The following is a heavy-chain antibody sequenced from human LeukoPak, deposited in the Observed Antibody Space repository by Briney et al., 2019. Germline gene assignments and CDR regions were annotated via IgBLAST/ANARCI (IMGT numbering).Heavy chain of an antibody. CDR3: ARIPSRVGIDY. CDR1: GFTFSSYE. V-gene: IGHV3-48*03. J-gene: IGHJ4*02. CDR2: ISSSGSTI. Sequence: GGSLRLFCAASGFTFSSYEMNWVRQAPGKGLEWVSYISSSGSTIYYADSVKGRFTISRDNAKNSLYLQVNSLRDEDTAVYYCARIPSRVGIDYWGQGTLVTVSS. D-gene: IGHD1-26*01.